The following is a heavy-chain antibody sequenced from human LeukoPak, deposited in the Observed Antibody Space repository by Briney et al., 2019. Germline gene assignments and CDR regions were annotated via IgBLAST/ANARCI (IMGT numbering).Heavy chain of an antibody. V-gene: IGHV1-8*01. Sequence: ASVKVSCKASGYTFTSYDINWVRQATGQGLEWMGWMNPNSGNTGYAQKFQGRVTMTRNTSISTAYMELSSLRSEDTAVYYCARGPRYSSSWYPGYKNWFDPWGQGTLVTVSS. CDR2: MNPNSGNT. J-gene: IGHJ5*02. CDR1: GYTFTSYD. CDR3: ARGPRYSSSWYPGYKNWFDP. D-gene: IGHD6-13*01.